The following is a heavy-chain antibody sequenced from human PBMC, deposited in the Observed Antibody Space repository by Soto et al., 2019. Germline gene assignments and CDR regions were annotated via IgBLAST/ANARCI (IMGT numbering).Heavy chain of an antibody. CDR3: ARGRGCSTGCHNFDY. CDR1: GFTFSSYW. CDR2: IKQDGSEK. D-gene: IGHD2-2*01. J-gene: IGHJ4*02. V-gene: IGHV3-7*01. Sequence: SVGGLVQPGGSLRLSCAASGFTFSSYWMSWVRQAPGKGLEWVANIKQDGSEKYYVDSVKGRFTISRDNAKNSLYLQMNSLRAEDTAVYYCARGRGCSTGCHNFDYWGQGTLVTVSS.